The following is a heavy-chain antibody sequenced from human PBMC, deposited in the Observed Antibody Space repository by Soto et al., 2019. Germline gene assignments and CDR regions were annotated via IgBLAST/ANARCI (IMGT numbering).Heavy chain of an antibody. J-gene: IGHJ4*02. V-gene: IGHV3-64*01. CDR2: ISSNGVGT. Sequence: GGSLRLSCAASGFTLSGYAMDWVRQAPGKGLEYVSGISSNGVGTYYANSVQGRFTISRDNSKNTVYLQMGSLRPEDMAVYYCAIFIADTLEYYFDYCGQRSLVPVSA. CDR3: AIFIADTLEYYFDY. CDR1: GFTLSGYA. D-gene: IGHD3-3*01.